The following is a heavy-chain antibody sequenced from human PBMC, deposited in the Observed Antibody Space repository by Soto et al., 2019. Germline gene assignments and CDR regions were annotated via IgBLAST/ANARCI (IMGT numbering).Heavy chain of an antibody. Sequence: QVHLVESGGGVVQPGKSLRLSCAASGFTFRSFAMHWVRQAPGKGLEWVALISYDGSNRNYVDSVKGRFTISRYYSKNTLYLQMNSLRAEDTAVYYCARDGSYWDFDYWGQGTLVIVSS. CDR2: ISYDGSNR. CDR1: GFTFRSFA. D-gene: IGHD1-26*01. CDR3: ARDGSYWDFDY. J-gene: IGHJ4*02. V-gene: IGHV3-30*03.